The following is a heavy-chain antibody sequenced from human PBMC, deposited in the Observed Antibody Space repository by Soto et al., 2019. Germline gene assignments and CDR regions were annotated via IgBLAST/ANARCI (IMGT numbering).Heavy chain of an antibody. CDR2: INAGNGNT. CDR3: AGVDTAILTPPIIPYYYYGMDV. J-gene: IGHJ6*02. Sequence: ASVKVSCKASGYTFTSYAMHWVRQAPGQRLEWMGWINAGNGNTKYSQKFQGRVTITRDTSASTAYMELSSLRSEDTAVYYCAGVDTAILTPPIIPYYYYGMDVWGQGTTVTVSS. D-gene: IGHD5-18*01. CDR1: GYTFTSYA. V-gene: IGHV1-3*01.